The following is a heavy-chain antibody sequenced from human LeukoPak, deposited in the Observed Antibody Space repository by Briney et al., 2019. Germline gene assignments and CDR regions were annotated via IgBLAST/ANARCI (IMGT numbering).Heavy chain of an antibody. CDR1: QFTLHTYA. V-gene: IGHV3-23*01. CDR2: ISSSGETT. CDR3: AKDPRAMGRYFFDD. D-gene: IGHD1-14*01. J-gene: IGHJ4*01. Sequence: GGSLRLSCVASQFTLHTYAMSWVRQRPGKGPEWVSMISSSGETTDYAESVKGRFIISRDNTKNTLYLQLESPRVDDPAIYYCAKDPRAMGRYFFDDWGQGSLVIVSS.